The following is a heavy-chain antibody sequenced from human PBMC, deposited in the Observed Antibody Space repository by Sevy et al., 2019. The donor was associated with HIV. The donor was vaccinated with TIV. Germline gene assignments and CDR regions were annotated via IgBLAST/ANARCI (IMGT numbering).Heavy chain of an antibody. CDR3: ARDLRLSGAAGMLYFDY. V-gene: IGHV3-11*01. Sequence: GESLKISCAASGFTFSDYYMSWIRQAPGKGLEWVSYISSSGSTIYYADSVKGRFTISRDNAKNSLYLQMNSLRAEDTAVYYCARDLRLSGAAGMLYFDYWGQGTLVTVSS. J-gene: IGHJ4*02. D-gene: IGHD6-13*01. CDR2: ISSSGSTI. CDR1: GFTFSDYY.